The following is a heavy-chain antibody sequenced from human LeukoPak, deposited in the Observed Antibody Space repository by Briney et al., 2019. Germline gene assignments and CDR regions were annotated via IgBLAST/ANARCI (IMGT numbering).Heavy chain of an antibody. CDR1: GFTFSSYS. CDR2: ISSSSSYM. CDR3: ARDRQFAAVAGTFDY. J-gene: IGHJ4*02. Sequence: GGSLRLSCAASGFTFSSYSMNWVRQAPGKGLEWVSSISSSSSYMYYAESVKGRFTISRDNAKNSLYLQMNSLRAEDTAVYYCARDRQFAAVAGTFDYWGQGTLVTVSS. D-gene: IGHD6-19*01. V-gene: IGHV3-21*01.